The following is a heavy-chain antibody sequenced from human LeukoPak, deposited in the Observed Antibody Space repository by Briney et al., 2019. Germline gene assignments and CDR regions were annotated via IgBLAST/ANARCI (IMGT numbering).Heavy chain of an antibody. CDR1: GGTFSSYA. D-gene: IGHD4-11*01. V-gene: IGHV1-69*05. Sequence: SVKVSCKASGGTFSSYAISWVRQAPGQGLEWMGGIIPIFGTANYAQKFQGRVTITTDESTSTAYMELSSLRSEDTAVYYCASTDYSNLSFDYWGQGTLVTVSS. CDR2: IIPIFGTA. J-gene: IGHJ4*02. CDR3: ASTDYSNLSFDY.